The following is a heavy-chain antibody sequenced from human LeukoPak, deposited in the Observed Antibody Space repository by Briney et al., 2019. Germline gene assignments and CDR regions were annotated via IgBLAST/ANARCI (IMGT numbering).Heavy chain of an antibody. Sequence: SETLSLTCTVSGGSISSYYWNWIRQAPGKGLEWIGFIYSSGSTNYNPSPKSRVTMSVDTSKNQFSLKLRSVTDADTAVYHCARGGSSTWRIGYYFDFWGQGTLVTVSS. D-gene: IGHD6-13*01. CDR3: ARGGSSTWRIGYYFDF. CDR1: GGSISSYY. V-gene: IGHV4-59*01. J-gene: IGHJ4*02. CDR2: IYSSGST.